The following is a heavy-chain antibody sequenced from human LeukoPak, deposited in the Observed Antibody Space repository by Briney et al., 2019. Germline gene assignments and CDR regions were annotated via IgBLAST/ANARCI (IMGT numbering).Heavy chain of an antibody. V-gene: IGHV1-46*01. D-gene: IGHD6-13*01. Sequence: ASVKVSCKASGYTFTSYYMHWVRQAPGQGLEWMGIINPSGGNTNSAQKFQGRVTMTRDTSTSTVYMELSSLRSEDTAVYYCARDAAQGASSSWFHVPQYYYYGMDVRGQGTTVTVSS. CDR2: INPSGGNT. J-gene: IGHJ6*02. CDR3: ARDAAQGASSSWFHVPQYYYYGMDV. CDR1: GYTFTSYY.